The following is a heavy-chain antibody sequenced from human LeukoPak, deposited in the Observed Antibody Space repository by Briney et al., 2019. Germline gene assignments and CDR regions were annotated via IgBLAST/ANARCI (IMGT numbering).Heavy chain of an antibody. V-gene: IGHV3-7*02. J-gene: IGHJ4*02. CDR1: GFTFSIYW. Sequence: GGSLRLSCVTSGFTFSIYWMSWVRQAPGKGLEWVASMKEDGSEKHFVDSVKGRFTISRDNARNSVYLQMNSLRGEDTGVYYCARGGLTIAEATTSWYLDYWGQGTLVTVSS. CDR2: MKEDGSEK. CDR3: ARGGLTIAEATTSWYLDY. D-gene: IGHD1-26*01.